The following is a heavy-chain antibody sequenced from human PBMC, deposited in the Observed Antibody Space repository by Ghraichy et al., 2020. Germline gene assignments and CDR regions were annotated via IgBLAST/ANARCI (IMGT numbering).Heavy chain of an antibody. Sequence: SETLSLTCTVSGGSVSDYHWSWIRQPPGKGLEWIGYLYYSGSTEYNPSLKSRVTISKDTSKNHVSLRLTSVTAADTAMYYCARDGDENFSKNWFPIDWGQGTLVTVSS. CDR2: LYYSGST. CDR1: GGSVSDYH. V-gene: IGHV4-59*02. D-gene: IGHD2-21*02. CDR3: ARDGDENFSKNWFPID. J-gene: IGHJ4*02.